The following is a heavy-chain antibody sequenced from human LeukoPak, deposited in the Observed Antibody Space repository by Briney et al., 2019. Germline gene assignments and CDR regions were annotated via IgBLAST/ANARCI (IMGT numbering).Heavy chain of an antibody. J-gene: IGHJ6*02. V-gene: IGHV3-21*01. CDR2: ISSSSSCI. CDR3: ARAPDRLAARPYYYYGMDV. D-gene: IGHD6-6*01. CDR1: GFTFSSYS. Sequence: GGSLRLPCAASGFTFSSYSMNWVRQAPGKGLEWVSSISSSSSCIYYADSVKGRFTISRDNAKNSLYLQMNSLRAEDTAVYYCARAPDRLAARPYYYYGMDVWGQGTTVTVSS.